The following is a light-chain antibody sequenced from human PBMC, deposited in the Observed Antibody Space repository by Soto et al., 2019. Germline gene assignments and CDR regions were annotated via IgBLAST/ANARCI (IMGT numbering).Light chain of an antibody. Sequence: SYELTQPPSVSVAPGQTAKITCAGDNIDTKSMHWYQQRPGQAPVLVVHDDTDRAAGIPERFSGSKSGGTATLTISRVDAGDEADYYCQVWDIITYHVVFGGGTKLTVL. CDR2: DDT. V-gene: IGLV3-21*02. CDR3: QVWDIITYHVV. J-gene: IGLJ2*01. CDR1: NIDTKS.